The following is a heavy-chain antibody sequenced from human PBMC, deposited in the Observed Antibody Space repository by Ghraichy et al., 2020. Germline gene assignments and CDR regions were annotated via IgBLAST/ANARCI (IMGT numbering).Heavy chain of an antibody. Sequence: SETLSLTCAVYGGSFSGYYWSWIRQPPGKGLEWIGEINHSGSTNYNPSLKSRVTISVDTSKNQFSLKLSSVTAADTAVYYCARGAAAAGVRGRFDPWGQGTLVTVSS. CDR3: ARGAAAAGVRGRFDP. D-gene: IGHD3-10*01. J-gene: IGHJ5*02. V-gene: IGHV4-34*01. CDR2: INHSGST. CDR1: GGSFSGYY.